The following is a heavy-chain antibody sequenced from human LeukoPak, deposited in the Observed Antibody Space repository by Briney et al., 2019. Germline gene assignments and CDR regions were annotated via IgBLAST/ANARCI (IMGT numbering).Heavy chain of an antibody. Sequence: ASVKVSCKASGYTFTSYGISWVRQAPGQGLEWMGWISAYNGNTNYAQKLQGRVTMTRNTSISTAYMELSSLRSEDTAVYYCARMTGAKDYWGQGTLVTVSS. D-gene: IGHD1-26*01. CDR3: ARMTGAKDY. V-gene: IGHV1-18*01. CDR1: GYTFTSYG. CDR2: ISAYNGNT. J-gene: IGHJ4*02.